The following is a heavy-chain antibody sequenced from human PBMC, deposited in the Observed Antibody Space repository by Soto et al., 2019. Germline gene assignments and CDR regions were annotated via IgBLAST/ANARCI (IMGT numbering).Heavy chain of an antibody. CDR1: GVTIRGYY. V-gene: IGHV4-59*01. D-gene: IGHD6-13*01. J-gene: IGHJ4*02. CDR2: IYYTGGT. Sequence: PSEPMSLTCNVSGVTIRGYYWNWIRQPPGKTLEWVGSIYYTGGTNYNPSLKSRVTISVDTSKNHFSLKFNSLTAADTAVYYCAIGTLSTIAEPDAWGQGTLVTVSS. CDR3: AIGTLSTIAEPDA.